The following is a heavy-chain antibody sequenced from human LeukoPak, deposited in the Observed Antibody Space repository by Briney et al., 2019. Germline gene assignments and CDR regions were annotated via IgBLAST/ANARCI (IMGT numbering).Heavy chain of an antibody. CDR2: ISAYNGNT. CDR3: ARISRQRLLQDFDY. J-gene: IGHJ4*02. V-gene: IGHV1-18*01. D-gene: IGHD2-21*02. CDR1: GFTFTAYG. Sequence: GASVKVSCQTSGFTFTAYGFSWVRQAPGQGLEWMGWISAYNGNTNYAQKLQGRVTMTTDISTSTAYMDLGSLRSDDTAVYYCARISRQRLLQDFDYWGQGTLVTVSS.